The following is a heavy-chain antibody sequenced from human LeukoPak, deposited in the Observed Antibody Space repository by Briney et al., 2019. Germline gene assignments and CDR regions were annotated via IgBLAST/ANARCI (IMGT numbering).Heavy chain of an antibody. D-gene: IGHD4-23*01. J-gene: IGHJ4*02. V-gene: IGHV5-51*01. CDR2: IYPGDSDT. Sequence: PGESLKISCKGSGYSFTSYWIGWVRQMPGKGLEWMGIIYPGDSDTRYSPSFQGQVTISADKSISTAYLQWSSLKASDTAMYYCARQHDYGGNPRLEFFDYWGQGTLVTVSS. CDR3: ARQHDYGGNPRLEFFDY. CDR1: GYSFTSYW.